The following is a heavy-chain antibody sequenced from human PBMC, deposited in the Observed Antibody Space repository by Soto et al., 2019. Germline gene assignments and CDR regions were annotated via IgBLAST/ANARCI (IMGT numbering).Heavy chain of an antibody. Sequence: ASVKVSCKASGGTFSSYAISWVRQAPGQGLEWMGGIIPIFGTANYAQKFQGRVTITADESTSTAYMELSSLRSEDTAVYYCARSQQWLKYYYGMDVWGQGTTVTVSS. CDR1: GGTFSSYA. V-gene: IGHV1-69*13. CDR2: IIPIFGTA. CDR3: ARSQQWLKYYYGMDV. D-gene: IGHD6-19*01. J-gene: IGHJ6*02.